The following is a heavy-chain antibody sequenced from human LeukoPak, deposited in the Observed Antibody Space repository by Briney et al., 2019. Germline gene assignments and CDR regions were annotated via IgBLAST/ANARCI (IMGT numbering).Heavy chain of an antibody. J-gene: IGHJ4*02. Sequence: GGSLRLSCAASGFTFSSYWMSWVREAPGKGLEGVANIKQDGSEKYYVDSVKGRFTISRDNAKNLLYLQMNSLRAEDTAVYYCARGAYYDILIGYPPSDFWGQGTLVTVSS. CDR3: ARGAYYDILIGYPPSDF. CDR1: GFTFSSYW. CDR2: IKQDGSEK. V-gene: IGHV3-7*01. D-gene: IGHD3-9*01.